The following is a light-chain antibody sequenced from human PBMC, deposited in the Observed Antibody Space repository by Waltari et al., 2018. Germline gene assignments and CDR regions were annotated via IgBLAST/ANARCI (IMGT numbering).Light chain of an antibody. CDR2: GAS. V-gene: IGKV3-20*01. CDR3: QQYDTMPHT. CDR1: QSLTTTS. Sequence: ENVLTQSPGTVSLSPGERATLSCRASQSLTTTSLAWDQAKPGQAPRLLIYGASSRAAGVPKRFSGSGSGTEFTLLISSVAPEDFAVFYCQQYDTMPHTFGQGTKLEIK. J-gene: IGKJ2*01.